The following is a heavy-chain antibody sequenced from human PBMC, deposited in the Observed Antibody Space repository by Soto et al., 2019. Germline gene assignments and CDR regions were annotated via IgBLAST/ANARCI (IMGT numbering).Heavy chain of an antibody. CDR2: IYYSGST. CDR3: ASIAAAADNWFDP. D-gene: IGHD6-13*01. CDR1: GGSISSYY. V-gene: IGHV4-59*01. J-gene: IGHJ5*02. Sequence: QVQLQESGPGLVKPSETLSLTCTVSGGSISSYYWSWIRQPPGKGLEWIGYIYYSGSTNYNPSLKSRVTISVDTSKNQFSLKLSSVTAADTAVYYCASIAAAADNWFDPWGQGTLVTVSS.